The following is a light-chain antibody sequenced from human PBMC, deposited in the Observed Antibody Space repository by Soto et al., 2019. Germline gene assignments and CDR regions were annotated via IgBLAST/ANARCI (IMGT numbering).Light chain of an antibody. CDR1: QSISSY. Sequence: EIHMTQSTSSLSASVGDRVTITFRASQSISSYLNWYQQKPGKAPKLLIYAASSLQSGVPSRFSGSGSGTDFTLTISSLQPEDFATYYCQQSYSTPWTFGQGTKVDI. CDR3: QQSYSTPWT. V-gene: IGKV1-39*01. J-gene: IGKJ1*01. CDR2: AAS.